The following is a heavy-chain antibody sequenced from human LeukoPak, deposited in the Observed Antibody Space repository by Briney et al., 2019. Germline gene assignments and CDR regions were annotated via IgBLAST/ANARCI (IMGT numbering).Heavy chain of an antibody. D-gene: IGHD5-24*01. Sequence: ASVKISCKASGYTFSNYYIHWVRQAPGQGLEWMGIIGGSTNYAQKFQGRVTMTRDTSTSTVYMELSSLRSEDTAVYYCARVRDGYNDAYDIWGQGTMVTVHS. CDR3: ARVRDGYNDAYDI. V-gene: IGHV1-46*01. CDR1: GYTFSNYY. CDR2: IGGST. J-gene: IGHJ3*02.